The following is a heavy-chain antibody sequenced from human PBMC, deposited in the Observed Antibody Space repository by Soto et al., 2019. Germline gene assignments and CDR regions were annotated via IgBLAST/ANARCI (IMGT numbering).Heavy chain of an antibody. CDR1: GGTFSRLA. V-gene: IGHV1-69*06. J-gene: IGHJ5*01. Sequence: QVQLVQSGAEVKKPGSSVKVSCKAFGGTFSRLAVSWVRQAPGQGLEWMGGIIPFFDEARYERKFQGRLNLTADKDTGTAYKDLINLKSDDTAVYYCATEKTIRGPTDSWGHGTLVTVSS. CDR2: IIPFFDEA. CDR3: ATEKTIRGPTDS. D-gene: IGHD3-10*01.